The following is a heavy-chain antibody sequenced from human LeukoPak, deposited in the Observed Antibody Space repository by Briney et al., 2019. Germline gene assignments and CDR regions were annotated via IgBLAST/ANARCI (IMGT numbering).Heavy chain of an antibody. CDR2: ISSRSSYI. D-gene: IGHD6-19*01. J-gene: IGHJ4*02. V-gene: IGHV3-21*01. Sequence: PGRSLRLSCAASGFTFSSYNMNWVSQTPGKGLEGVSSISSRSSYIYYAESVKGRFTISRDNAKNSLYLQMNSLRAEDTAVYYCARAPITVAVHFDYWGQGTLVTVSS. CDR3: ARAPITVAVHFDY. CDR1: GFTFSSYN.